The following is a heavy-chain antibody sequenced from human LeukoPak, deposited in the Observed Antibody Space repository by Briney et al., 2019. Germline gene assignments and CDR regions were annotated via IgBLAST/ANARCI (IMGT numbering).Heavy chain of an antibody. D-gene: IGHD3-22*01. CDR2: ISTNGGIT. CDR1: GFTFSRYA. CDR3: ARGNDSSGYYYFFDY. J-gene: IGHJ4*02. Sequence: GGSLRLSCAASGFTFSRYAMHWVRQAPGKGLEYVSAISTNGGITYYASSVKGRFTISRDNSKNTLYLQMVNLRPEGMAVYYCARGNDSSGYYYFFDYWAREPWSPSPQ. V-gene: IGHV3-64*01.